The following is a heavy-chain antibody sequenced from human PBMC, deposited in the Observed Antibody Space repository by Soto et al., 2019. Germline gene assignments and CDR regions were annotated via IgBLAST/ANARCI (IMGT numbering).Heavy chain of an antibody. CDR1: GDTFSNFD. J-gene: IGHJ5*02. D-gene: IGHD3-16*01. CDR3: ATMIRGLIHWLDP. CDR2: MYPNNGQT. Sequence: ASVKVSCKASGDTFSNFDFNWVRQATGQGPEWMGWMYPNNGQTAYARTFQGRVTMTWNSSTSTAYMELSSLTSEDTAVYYCATMIRGLIHWLDPWGQGTQVTVSS. V-gene: IGHV1-8*01.